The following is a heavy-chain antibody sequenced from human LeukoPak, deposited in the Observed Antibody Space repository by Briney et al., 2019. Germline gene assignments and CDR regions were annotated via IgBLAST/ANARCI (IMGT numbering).Heavy chain of an antibody. Sequence: GGSLRLSCAASGFTFSSYAMSWVRQAPGKGLEWVSAISGSGGSTYYADSVKGRFTISRDNSKNTLFLHMNSLRAEDTAVYYCADYVDAATENTIDYWGQGTLVTVSS. V-gene: IGHV3-23*01. CDR2: ISGSGGST. J-gene: IGHJ4*02. CDR3: ADYVDAATENTIDY. D-gene: IGHD6-13*01. CDR1: GFTFSSYA.